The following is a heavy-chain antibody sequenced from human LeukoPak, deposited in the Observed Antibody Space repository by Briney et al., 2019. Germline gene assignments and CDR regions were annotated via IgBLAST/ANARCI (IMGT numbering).Heavy chain of an antibody. CDR2: IKQDGSEK. CDR3: VSTATFDY. Sequence: GRTLRLSCAASGVSLRSYWMSWVRQAPGPGLEWVANIKQDGSEKYYVDSVKGRFTISRDNAKNSLYLQMDSLRAEDTAVYYCVSTATFDYWGQGSLVTVSS. V-gene: IGHV3-7*02. CDR1: GVSLRSYW. D-gene: IGHD1-1*01. J-gene: IGHJ4*02.